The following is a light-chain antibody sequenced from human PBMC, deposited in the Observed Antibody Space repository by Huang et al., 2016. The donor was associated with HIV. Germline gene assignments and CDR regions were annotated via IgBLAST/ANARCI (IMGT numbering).Light chain of an antibody. Sequence: DIQMTQSPSSLSASVGDRVTITCRASQTISNYLNWYQQKPGKAPKLLIYAASDLQSGVPSRFGGRGSGTDFTLTISSLQPEDSATYYCQQSSISPWTFGQGTRVEIK. CDR3: QQSSISPWT. J-gene: IGKJ1*01. CDR2: AAS. CDR1: QTISNY. V-gene: IGKV1-39*01.